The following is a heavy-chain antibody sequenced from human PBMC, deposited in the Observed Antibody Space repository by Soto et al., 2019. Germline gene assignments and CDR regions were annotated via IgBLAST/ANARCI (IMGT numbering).Heavy chain of an antibody. Sequence: GGSLRLSCAASGFTFSSYSMNWVRQAPGKGLEWVSYISSSSSTIYYADSVKGRFTISRDNAKNSLYLQMNSPRAEDTAVYYCARDAYRTQEAFDIWGQGTMVTVSS. J-gene: IGHJ3*02. V-gene: IGHV3-48*01. CDR3: ARDAYRTQEAFDI. CDR1: GFTFSSYS. CDR2: ISSSSSTI. D-gene: IGHD3-16*02.